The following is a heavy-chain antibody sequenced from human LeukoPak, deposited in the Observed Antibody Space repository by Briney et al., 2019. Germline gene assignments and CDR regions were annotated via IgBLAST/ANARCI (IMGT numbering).Heavy chain of an antibody. CDR3: AKDRRQWLAIYYYYYGMDV. D-gene: IGHD6-19*01. CDR2: ISYDGSNK. CDR1: GFTFSSYS. V-gene: IGHV3-30*18. Sequence: GGSLRLSCAASGFTFSSYSMNWVRQAPGKGLEWVAVISYDGSNKYYADSVKGRFTISRDNSKNTLYLQMNSLRAEDTAVYYCAKDRRQWLAIYYYYYGMDVWGQGTTVTVSS. J-gene: IGHJ6*02.